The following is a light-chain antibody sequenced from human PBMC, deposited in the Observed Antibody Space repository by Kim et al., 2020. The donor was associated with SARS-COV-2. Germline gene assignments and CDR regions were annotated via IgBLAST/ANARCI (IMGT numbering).Light chain of an antibody. CDR2: GRN. CDR3: QSPDRGGSQYV. Sequence: SSELTQDPAVSVALGQTVRITCHGDSLSIYFATWYQQKPGQAPVVVIYGRNNRPTGIPDRFSGSRPGNTASLTITGTQAEDVAVYYCQSPDRGGSQYVFG. V-gene: IGLV3-19*01. J-gene: IGLJ1*01. CDR1: SLSIYF.